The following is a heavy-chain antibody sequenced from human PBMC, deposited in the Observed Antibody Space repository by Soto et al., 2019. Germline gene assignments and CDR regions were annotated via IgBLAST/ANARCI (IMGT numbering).Heavy chain of an antibody. V-gene: IGHV3-33*01. CDR1: GFTFSSYG. CDR2: IWYDGSNK. CDR3: AREGDGPLYGDWGGMDV. Sequence: QVQLVESGGGVVQPGRSLRLSCAASGFTFSSYGMHWVRQAPGKGLEWVAVIWYDGSNKYYADSVKGRFTISRDNSKSTLYLQRNSPRAEDTAVYYCAREGDGPLYGDWGGMDVWGQGTTVTVSS. D-gene: IGHD4-17*01. J-gene: IGHJ6*02.